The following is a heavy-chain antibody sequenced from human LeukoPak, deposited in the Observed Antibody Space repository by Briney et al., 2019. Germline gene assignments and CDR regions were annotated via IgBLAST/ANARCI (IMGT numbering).Heavy chain of an antibody. CDR1: GFTFSSYG. D-gene: IGHD3-22*01. Sequence: GGSLRLSCAASGFTFSSYGMHWVRQAPGKGLEWVAVISYDGSNKYYADSVKGRFTISRDNSKNTLYLQMNSLRAEDTALYYCAKDSFYDSNCFDYWGQGTLVTVSS. J-gene: IGHJ4*02. CDR2: ISYDGSNK. V-gene: IGHV3-30*18. CDR3: AKDSFYDSNCFDY.